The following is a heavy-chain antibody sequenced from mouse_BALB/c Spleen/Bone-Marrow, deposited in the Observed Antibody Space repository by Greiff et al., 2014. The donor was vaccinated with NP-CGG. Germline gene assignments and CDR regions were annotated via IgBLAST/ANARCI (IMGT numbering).Heavy chain of an antibody. CDR1: GYSITSGYY. CDR2: ISYDGSN. J-gene: IGHJ4*01. V-gene: IGHV3-6*02. CDR3: ASYFYYAMDY. D-gene: IGHD1-1*01. Sequence: DVQLQESGPGLVKPSQSLSLTCSVPGYSITSGYYWNWIRQFPGNKLEWMGYISYDGSNNYNPSLKNRISITRDTSKNQFFLKLNSVTTEDTATYYCASYFYYAMDYWGQGTSVTVSS.